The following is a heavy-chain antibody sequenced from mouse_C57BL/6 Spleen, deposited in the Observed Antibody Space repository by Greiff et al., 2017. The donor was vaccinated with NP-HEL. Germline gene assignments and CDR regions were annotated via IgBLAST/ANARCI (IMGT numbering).Heavy chain of an antibody. CDR1: GFSLTSYG. V-gene: IGHV2-2*01. Sequence: QVQPKQSGPGLVQPSQSLSITCTVSGFSLTSYGVHWVRQSPGKGLEWLGVIWSGGSTDYNAAFISRLSISKDNSKSQVFFKMNSLQADDTAIYYCARNGVLRPHGAMDYWGQGTSVTVSS. CDR2: IWSGGST. CDR3: ARNGVLRPHGAMDY. J-gene: IGHJ4*01. D-gene: IGHD1-2*01.